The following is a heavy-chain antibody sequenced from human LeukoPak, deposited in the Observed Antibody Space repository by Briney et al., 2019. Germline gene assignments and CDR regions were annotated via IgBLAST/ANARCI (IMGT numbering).Heavy chain of an antibody. CDR1: GFTFSSYS. CDR3: ARDHTELFAYYMDV. J-gene: IGHJ6*03. Sequence: GGSLRLSCAASGFTFSSYSMNWVRQAPGKGLEWVSSISSSSSYIYYADSVKGRFTISRDNAKNSLYLQMNSLRAEDTAVYYCARDHTELFAYYMDVWGKGTTVNVSS. CDR2: ISSSSSYI. D-gene: IGHD1-14*01. V-gene: IGHV3-21*01.